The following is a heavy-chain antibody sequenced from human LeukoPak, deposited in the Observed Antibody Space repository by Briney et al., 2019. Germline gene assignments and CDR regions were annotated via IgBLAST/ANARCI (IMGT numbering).Heavy chain of an antibody. CDR1: GFTFDDYG. V-gene: IGHV3-30*02. Sequence: GGSLRLSCAPSGFTFDDYGMNWVRQAPGKGLEWVAFIRYDGSNKYYADSVKGRFTISRDNSKNTLYLQMNSLRAEDTAVYYCAKDPGVIAAAGTNYYYYYYMDVWGKGTTVTISS. CDR3: AKDPGVIAAAGTNYYYYYYMDV. CDR2: IRYDGSNK. J-gene: IGHJ6*03. D-gene: IGHD6-13*01.